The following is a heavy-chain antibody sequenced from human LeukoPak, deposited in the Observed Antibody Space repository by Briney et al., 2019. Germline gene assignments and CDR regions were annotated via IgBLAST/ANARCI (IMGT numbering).Heavy chain of an antibody. D-gene: IGHD6-13*01. V-gene: IGHV4-59*08. Sequence: SETLSLTCTVSGGSISSYYWSWIRQPPGKGLEWIGYIYYSGSTNYNPSLKSRVTISVDTSKNQFSLKLSSVTAADTAVYYCARHSSSSLPAAGTPWSQGTLVTVSS. CDR3: ARHSSSSLPAAGTP. CDR2: IYYSGST. CDR1: GGSISSYY. J-gene: IGHJ5*02.